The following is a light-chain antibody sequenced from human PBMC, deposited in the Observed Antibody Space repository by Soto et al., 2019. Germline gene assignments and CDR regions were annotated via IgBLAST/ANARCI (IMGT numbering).Light chain of an antibody. V-gene: IGKV3-11*01. CDR1: QSFSSY. Sequence: EIVLTQSAAILSLSPGERATLSYRASQSFSSYLAWYQQKPGQAPRLLIYDASNRATGIPARFSGSGSGTDFTLTISSLEPEDFAVYYCQQRSNWPPKYTFGQGTKLEIK. CDR3: QQRSNWPPKYT. CDR2: DAS. J-gene: IGKJ2*01.